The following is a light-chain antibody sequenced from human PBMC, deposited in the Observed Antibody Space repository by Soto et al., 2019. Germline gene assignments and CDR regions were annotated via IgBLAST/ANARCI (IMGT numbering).Light chain of an antibody. CDR1: HIGSKS. CDR2: SDP. V-gene: IGLV3-21*04. J-gene: IGLJ2*01. Sequence: SYELTQPPSVSVAPGKTARISCGGNHIGSKSVHWYQRKPGQAPVLVIYSDPDLPSVIHERFSGSNSGNTATLTISRVEAGDEADYYCQVWDSSSAHVVFGGGTKVTVL. CDR3: QVWDSSSAHVV.